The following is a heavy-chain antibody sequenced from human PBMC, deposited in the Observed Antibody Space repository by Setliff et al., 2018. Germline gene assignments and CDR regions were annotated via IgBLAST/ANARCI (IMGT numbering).Heavy chain of an antibody. CDR3: ARVAPGGGELFTRPKYYFDY. CDR1: GFTFSSYW. Sequence: GGSLRLSCAASGFTFSSYWMHWVRQAPGKGLEWVAVISYDGSNKYYADSVKGRFTISRDNSKNTLYLQMNSLRAEDTAVYYCARVAPGGGELFTRPKYYFDYWGQGTLVTVSS. J-gene: IGHJ4*02. CDR2: ISYDGSNK. D-gene: IGHD3-10*01. V-gene: IGHV3-30-3*01.